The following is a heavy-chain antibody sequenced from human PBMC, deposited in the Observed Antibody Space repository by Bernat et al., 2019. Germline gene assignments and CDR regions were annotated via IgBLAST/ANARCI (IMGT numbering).Heavy chain of an antibody. CDR1: GFTFSSYG. D-gene: IGHD5/OR15-5a*01. J-gene: IGHJ4*02. CDR2: ISYDGSNK. CDR3: AKDHVDYSVLKGVDY. Sequence: QVQLMESGGGVVQPGRSLRLSCAASGFTFSSYGMHWVRQASGKGLEWVAVISYDGSNKYYADSVKGRFTISRDNSKNTLYLQVNSLRAEDTAVYYCAKDHVDYSVLKGVDYWGQGTLVTVSS. V-gene: IGHV3-30*18.